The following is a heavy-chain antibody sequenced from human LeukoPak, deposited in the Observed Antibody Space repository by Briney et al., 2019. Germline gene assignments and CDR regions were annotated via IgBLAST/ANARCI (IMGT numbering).Heavy chain of an antibody. CDR2: IYYSGST. D-gene: IGHD3-9*01. CDR1: GGSISSSSYY. J-gene: IGHJ6*03. CDR3: PRLVIYYYYMDV. Sequence: SETLSLTCTVSGGSISSSSYYWGWIRQPPGKGLEWIGSIYYSGSTYDNPSLKSRVTISVDTSKKQFSLKLSSVTAADTAVYYCPRLVIYYYYMDVWGKGTTVTVSS. V-gene: IGHV4-39*07.